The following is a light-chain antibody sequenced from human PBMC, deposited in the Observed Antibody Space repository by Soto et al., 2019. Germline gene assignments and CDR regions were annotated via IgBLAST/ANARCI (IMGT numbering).Light chain of an antibody. CDR2: GAS. CDR3: QQYGGSPIT. J-gene: IGKJ5*01. CDR1: QSVTTR. Sequence: EIVLTQSPDTLSLSPGGRATLSCRASQSVTTRLAWYQQKPGQPPRLLISGASVRASGVPVRISGSGSGTDFTLTISRLDPEDFALYYCQQYGGSPITFGLGTRLEVK. V-gene: IGKV3-20*01.